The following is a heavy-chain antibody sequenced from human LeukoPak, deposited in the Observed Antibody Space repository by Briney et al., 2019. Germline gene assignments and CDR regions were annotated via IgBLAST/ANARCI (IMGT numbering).Heavy chain of an antibody. CDR3: ARDRSWAVTPLGWFDP. CDR1: GGSISSSSYY. CDR2: IYYSGST. J-gene: IGHJ5*02. D-gene: IGHD4-17*01. Sequence: PSETLSLTCTVSGGSISSSSYYWGWIRQPPGKGLEWIGSIYYSGSTYYNPSLKSRVTISVDTSKNQFSLKLSSVTAADTAVYYCARDRSWAVTPLGWFDPWGQGTLVTVSS. V-gene: IGHV4-39*07.